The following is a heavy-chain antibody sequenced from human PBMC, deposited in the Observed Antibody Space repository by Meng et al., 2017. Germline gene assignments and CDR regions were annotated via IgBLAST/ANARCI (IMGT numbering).Heavy chain of an antibody. CDR3: ARDESEMATAN. Sequence: GESLKISCAASGFTFSSYSMNWVRQAPGKGLEWVSSISSSSSYIYYADSVNGRFTISRDNAKNSLYLQMNSLRAEDTAVYYCARDESEMATANWGQGTLVTVSS. D-gene: IGHD5-24*01. CDR2: ISSSSSYI. J-gene: IGHJ4*02. V-gene: IGHV3-21*01. CDR1: GFTFSSYS.